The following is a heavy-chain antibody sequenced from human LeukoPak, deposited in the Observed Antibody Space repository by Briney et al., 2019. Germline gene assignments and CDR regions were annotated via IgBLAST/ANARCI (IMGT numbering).Heavy chain of an antibody. J-gene: IGHJ3*02. V-gene: IGHV1-46*01. CDR3: ASPGYCGGDCGPLAFDI. Sequence: GASVKVSCKASGYTFTSYYMHWVRQAPGQGLEWMGIINPSGGSTSYAQKFQGRVTMTRDMSTSTVYMELSSLRSEDTAVYYCASPGYCGGDCGPLAFDIWGQGTMVTVSS. CDR1: GYTFTSYY. CDR2: INPSGGST. D-gene: IGHD2-21*02.